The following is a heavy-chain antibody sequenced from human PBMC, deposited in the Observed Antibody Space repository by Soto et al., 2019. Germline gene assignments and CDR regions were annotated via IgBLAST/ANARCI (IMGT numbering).Heavy chain of an antibody. V-gene: IGHV3-23*01. CDR3: TKLRPRPPCPYYMDV. J-gene: IGHJ6*03. CDR2: SRGSGGST. CDR1: GFTFSSYA. Sequence: GGSLRLSCAASGFTFSSYAMSWVRQAPGKGLEWVSASRGSGGSTYYADSVKGRFPISRDNSKNTMYRQMNSLRAEDTAVYYCTKLRPRPPCPYYMDVWGKGTTVTVSS.